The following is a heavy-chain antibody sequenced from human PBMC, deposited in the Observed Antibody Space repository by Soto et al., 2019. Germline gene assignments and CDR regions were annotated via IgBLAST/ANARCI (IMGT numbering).Heavy chain of an antibody. CDR2: ISSSSSYT. CDR3: ARDIKLVRNYYYGMDV. V-gene: IGHV3-11*06. CDR1: GITCSDYY. Sequence: LILSWATSGITCSDYYMSLILQAPGKGLEWVSYISSSSSYTNYADSVKGRFTISRDNAKNSLYLQMNSLRAEDTAVYYCARDIKLVRNYYYGMDVWGQGTTVTVSS. J-gene: IGHJ6*02. D-gene: IGHD6-13*01.